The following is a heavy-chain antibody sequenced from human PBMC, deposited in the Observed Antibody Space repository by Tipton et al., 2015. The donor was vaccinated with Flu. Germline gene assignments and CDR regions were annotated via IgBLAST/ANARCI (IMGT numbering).Heavy chain of an antibody. CDR3: ARAIAGADSL. CDR2: IKQDGSVK. CDR1: EFTFSSYW. V-gene: IGHV3-7*01. D-gene: IGHD3-16*01. J-gene: IGHJ4*02. Sequence: SPRLSCAASEFTFSSYWMSWVRQAPGKGLEWVANIKQDGSVKYYVDSVKGRFTISRDNAKNSLYLQMNSLRAEDTAVYYCARAIAGADSLWGQGTLVTVSS.